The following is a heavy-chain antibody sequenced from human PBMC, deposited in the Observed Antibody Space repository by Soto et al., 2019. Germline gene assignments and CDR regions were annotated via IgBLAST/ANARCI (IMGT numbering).Heavy chain of an antibody. D-gene: IGHD2-15*01. CDR2: IYYSGST. V-gene: IGHV4-61*08. Sequence: LSLTCTVSGGSVSSGGYYWSWIRQPPGKGLEWIGYIYYSGSTNYNPSLKSRVTISVDTSKNQFSLKLSSVTAADTAVYYCASGYCSGGSCYSYWFDPWGQGTLVTVSS. J-gene: IGHJ5*02. CDR1: GGSVSSGGYY. CDR3: ASGYCSGGSCYSYWFDP.